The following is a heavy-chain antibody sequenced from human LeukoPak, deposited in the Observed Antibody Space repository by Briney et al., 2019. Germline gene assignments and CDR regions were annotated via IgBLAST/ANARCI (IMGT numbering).Heavy chain of an antibody. V-gene: IGHV3-30*18. Sequence: GGSLRLSCAASGFTFSSYGMHWVRQAPGKGLEWVAVISYDGSNKYYADSVKGRFTISRDNSKNTLYLQMNSLRAEDTAVYYCEKQLGYCSSTSCSNYYYGMDVWGKGTTVTVSS. CDR1: GFTFSSYG. CDR3: EKQLGYCSSTSCSNYYYGMDV. CDR2: ISYDGSNK. J-gene: IGHJ6*04. D-gene: IGHD2-2*01.